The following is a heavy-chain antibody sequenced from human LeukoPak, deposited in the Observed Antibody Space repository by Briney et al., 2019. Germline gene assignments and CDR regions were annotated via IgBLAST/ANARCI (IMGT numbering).Heavy chain of an antibody. D-gene: IGHD6-13*01. CDR2: INSISSYI. CDR1: GFTFKSYS. Sequence: GGSLRHSRSPSGFTFKSYSMNWVRQAPRKGLDWVSSINSISSYIYYADSVKGRFTISRDNAKNSLYLQMNSLSAEDTAVYYCARDRGVAAAGTPYYFDYWGQGTLVTVSS. J-gene: IGHJ4*02. CDR3: ARDRGVAAAGTPYYFDY. V-gene: IGHV3-21*01.